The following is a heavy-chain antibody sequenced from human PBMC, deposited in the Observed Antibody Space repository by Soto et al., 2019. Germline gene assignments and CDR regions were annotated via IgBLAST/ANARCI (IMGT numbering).Heavy chain of an antibody. Sequence: ASVKVSCKASGYTFTGYYMHWVRQAPGQGLEWMGWINPNSGGTNYAQKFQGRVTMTRDTSISTAYMELSGLRSDDTAVYYCATTPRSYCSGGSCYPEGGYWGQGTLVIVSS. J-gene: IGHJ4*02. V-gene: IGHV1-2*02. CDR1: GYTFTGYY. CDR3: ATTPRSYCSGGSCYPEGGY. CDR2: INPNSGGT. D-gene: IGHD2-15*01.